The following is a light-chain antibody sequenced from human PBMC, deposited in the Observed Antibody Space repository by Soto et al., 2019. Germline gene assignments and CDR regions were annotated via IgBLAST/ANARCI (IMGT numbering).Light chain of an antibody. CDR2: AAP. CDR1: QSVSSN. Sequence: EIAMTQAPATLCVSPGGTGTLSCRASQSVSSNLSWYQHKPGQAPRLLIYAAPARATGFTARFSGGGSGTEFTLPLSSLTSDDSAFYYCQPHNKWPITFGQGPRLDIK. V-gene: IGKV3-15*01. CDR3: QPHNKWPIT. J-gene: IGKJ5*01.